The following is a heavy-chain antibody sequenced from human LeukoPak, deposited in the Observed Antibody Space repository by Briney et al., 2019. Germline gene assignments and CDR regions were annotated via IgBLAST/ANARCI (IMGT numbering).Heavy chain of an antibody. CDR1: GYTFTGYY. CDR2: INPNSGGT. CDR3: ARDRTNITMIVDP. J-gene: IGHJ5*02. D-gene: IGHD3-22*01. Sequence: ASVKVSCKASGYTFTGYYMHWVRQAPGQGPEWMGWINPNSGGTNYAQKFQGRVTMTRDTSISTAYMELSRLRSDDTAVYYCARDRTNITMIVDPWGQGTLVTVSS. V-gene: IGHV1-2*02.